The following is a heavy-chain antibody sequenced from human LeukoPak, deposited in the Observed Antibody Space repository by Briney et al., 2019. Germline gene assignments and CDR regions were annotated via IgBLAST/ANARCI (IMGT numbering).Heavy chain of an antibody. D-gene: IGHD3-3*01. CDR2: VDYTGIT. J-gene: IGHJ3*02. CDR1: GGAISSSGYY. V-gene: IGHV4-39*01. Sequence: SETLSLTCTVSGGAISSSGYYWGWIRQPPGKGLEWIGSVDYTGITSHSPSLKSRVTISVDTSKNQFSLKLSSVTAADTAVYYCARRIKYYDFWSGYSRLDAFDIWGQGTMVTVSS. CDR3: ARRIKYYDFWSGYSRLDAFDI.